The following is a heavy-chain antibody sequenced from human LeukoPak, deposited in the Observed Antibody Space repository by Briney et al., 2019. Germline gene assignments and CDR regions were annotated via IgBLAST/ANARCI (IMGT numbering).Heavy chain of an antibody. J-gene: IGHJ4*02. CDR3: ARDRSPGNFDY. Sequence: GGSLRLSCAASGFTFSDYYMSWIRQAPGEGLEWVSYISSSGTTIYYADSVKGRFTISRDNAKNSLYLQMNSLRAEDTAVYYCARDRSPGNFDYWGQGTLVTVSS. CDR2: ISSSGTTI. V-gene: IGHV3-11*04. CDR1: GFTFSDYY. D-gene: IGHD3-10*01.